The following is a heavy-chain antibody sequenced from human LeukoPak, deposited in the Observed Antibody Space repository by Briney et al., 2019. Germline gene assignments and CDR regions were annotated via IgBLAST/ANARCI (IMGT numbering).Heavy chain of an antibody. V-gene: IGHV1-58*01. CDR3: ATDAGTTVTTD. CDR2: IVVGSGNT. D-gene: IGHD4-17*01. J-gene: IGHJ4*02. CDR1: GFTFTSSA. Sequence: TSEKVSCKASGFTFTSSAVQWVRQARGQRLEWIGWIVVGSGNTNYAQKFQERVTITRDMSTSTAYMELSSLRSEDTAVYYCATDAGTTVTTDWGQGTLVTVSS.